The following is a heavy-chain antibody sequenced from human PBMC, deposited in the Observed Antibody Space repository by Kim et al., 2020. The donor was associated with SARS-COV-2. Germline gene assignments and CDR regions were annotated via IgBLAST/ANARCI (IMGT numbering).Heavy chain of an antibody. Sequence: GGSLRLSCAASGFTFSSYSMNWVRQAPGKGLEWVSSISSSSSYIYYADSVKGRFTISRDNAKNSLYLQMNSLRAEDTAVYYCARDSDYDYVWGSYRTRPQYFDYWGQGTLVTVSS. CDR3: ARDSDYDYVWGSYRTRPQYFDY. V-gene: IGHV3-21*01. CDR1: GFTFSSYS. D-gene: IGHD3-16*01. CDR2: ISSSSSYI. J-gene: IGHJ4*02.